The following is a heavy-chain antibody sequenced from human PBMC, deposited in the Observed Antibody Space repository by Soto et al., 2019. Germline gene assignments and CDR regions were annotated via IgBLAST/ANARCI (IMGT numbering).Heavy chain of an antibody. Sequence: PSETLSLTCAVSGYSISSGYYWGWLRQPPGKGLELIGSIYHSGSTYYNPSLKSRVTISVDTAKNQFSLKLSSVTATDTAVYYCARAHYDTHWPLDYWGQGTLVNVSS. D-gene: IGHD3-22*01. CDR2: IYHSGST. CDR3: ARAHYDTHWPLDY. V-gene: IGHV4-38-2*01. CDR1: GYSISSGYY. J-gene: IGHJ4*02.